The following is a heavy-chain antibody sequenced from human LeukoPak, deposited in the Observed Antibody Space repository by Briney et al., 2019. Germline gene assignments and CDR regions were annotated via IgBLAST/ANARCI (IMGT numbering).Heavy chain of an antibody. CDR2: SSNGGST. CDR3: VQSXSPDMAXNXFDX. D-gene: IGHD1-14*01. Sequence: SSNGGSTYYADSVKRRFXISRHNSQNTLYLQMSSLRAEDTAVYYCVQSXSPDMAXNXFDXWGXG. J-gene: IGHJ4*02. V-gene: IGHV3-64D*06.